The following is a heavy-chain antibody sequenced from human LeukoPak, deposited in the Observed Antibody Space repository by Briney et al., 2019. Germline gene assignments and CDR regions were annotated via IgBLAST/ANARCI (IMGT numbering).Heavy chain of an antibody. Sequence: SVKVSCKASGGTFSSYAISWVRQAPGQGLVWMGRIIPIFGTANYAQKFQGRVTITTDESTSTAYMELSSLRSEDTAVYYCARGNWNYVGVNAFDIWGQGTMVTVSS. D-gene: IGHD1-7*01. J-gene: IGHJ3*02. CDR1: GGTFSSYA. V-gene: IGHV1-69*05. CDR2: IIPIFGTA. CDR3: ARGNWNYVGVNAFDI.